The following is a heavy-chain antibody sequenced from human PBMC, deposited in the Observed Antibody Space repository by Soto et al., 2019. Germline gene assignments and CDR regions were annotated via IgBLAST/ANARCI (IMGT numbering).Heavy chain of an antibody. V-gene: IGHV3-23*01. D-gene: IGHD2-15*01. CDR3: VKYPRYCSGGSCLFDLGYFDY. J-gene: IGHJ4*02. CDR1: GFTFSSYA. CDR2: ISGSGGST. Sequence: GGSLRLSCAASGFTFSSYAMSWVRQAPGKGLEWVSAISGSGGSTYYADSVKGRFTISRDNSKNTLYLQMNSLRAEDTAVYYCVKYPRYCSGGSCLFDLGYFDYWGQGTLVTVSS.